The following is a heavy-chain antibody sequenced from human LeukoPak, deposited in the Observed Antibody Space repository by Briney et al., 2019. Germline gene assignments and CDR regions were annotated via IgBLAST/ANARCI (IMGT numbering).Heavy chain of an antibody. CDR2: IPAEGSNK. Sequence: GGCRRLACVAYRYILSNYGMHWVRQTPGKGLEWVAPIPAEGSNKDCADSVKAQFTLARDNSKNTLYLQVNSLRSEDTAVYYCAKGPNYYNSAGGYSGEGALVTASS. CDR1: RYILSNYG. V-gene: IGHV3-30*18. J-gene: IGHJ4*02. D-gene: IGHD2/OR15-2a*01. CDR3: AKGPNYYNSAGGY.